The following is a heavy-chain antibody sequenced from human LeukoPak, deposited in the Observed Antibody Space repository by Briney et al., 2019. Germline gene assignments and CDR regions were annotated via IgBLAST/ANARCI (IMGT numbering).Heavy chain of an antibody. CDR2: ISGSGGST. Sequence: GGSLRLSCAASGFTFSSYAMSWVRQAPGKGLECVSAISGSGGSTYYADSVKGRFTISRDNSKNTLYLQMNSLRAEDTALYYCAKGRGVVVAATSLDYWGQGTLVTVSS. CDR1: GFTFSSYA. D-gene: IGHD2-15*01. J-gene: IGHJ4*02. CDR3: AKGRGVVVAATSLDY. V-gene: IGHV3-23*01.